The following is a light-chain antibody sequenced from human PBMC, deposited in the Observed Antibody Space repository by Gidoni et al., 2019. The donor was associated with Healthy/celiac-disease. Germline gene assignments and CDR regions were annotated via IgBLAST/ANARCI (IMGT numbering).Light chain of an antibody. Sequence: IQMTQSPSTLSASVGDRVTITCRASQSISSWLAWYQQKPGKAPKLLIYKASSLESGVQSRFSGSGSGTEFTLTISSLQPDDFATYYCQQYNSYGTFGQGTKVEIK. CDR3: QQYNSYGT. J-gene: IGKJ1*01. V-gene: IGKV1-5*03. CDR2: KAS. CDR1: QSISSW.